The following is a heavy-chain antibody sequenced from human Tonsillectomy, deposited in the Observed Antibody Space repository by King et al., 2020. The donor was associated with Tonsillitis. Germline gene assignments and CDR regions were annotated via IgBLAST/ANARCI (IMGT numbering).Heavy chain of an antibody. V-gene: IGHV3-7*01. J-gene: IGHJ4*02. Sequence: VQLVEAGGGLVQPGGSLRLSWAASGFTFSSFWISLVRQAPGRGLEWVAIINQDGSEKLYVDSVKGRFTIARDNAKNSLYLQMNSLRAEDTAVYYCASGSGWVFDYWGQGTLVTVSS. CDR2: INQDGSEK. D-gene: IGHD6-25*01. CDR3: ASGSGWVFDY. CDR1: GFTFSSFW.